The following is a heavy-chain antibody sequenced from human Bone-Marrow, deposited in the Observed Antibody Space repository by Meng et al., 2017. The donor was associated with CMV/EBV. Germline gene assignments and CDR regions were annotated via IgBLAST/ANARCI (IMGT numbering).Heavy chain of an antibody. J-gene: IGHJ3*02. D-gene: IGHD1-1*01. CDR3: ARPNWYDGRKGAFDI. CDR1: GYTFTNYW. V-gene: IGHV5-51*01. Sequence: SGYTFTNYWIGWVRQMSGKGLEWMGTINPGDSETRYSPSFQGQVTISADKSINTAYLHWSSLEASDTAMYYCARPNWYDGRKGAFDIWGQGTMVTVSS. CDR2: INPGDSET.